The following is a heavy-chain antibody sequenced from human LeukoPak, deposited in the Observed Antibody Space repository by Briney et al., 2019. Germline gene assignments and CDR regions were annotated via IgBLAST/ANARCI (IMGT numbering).Heavy chain of an antibody. CDR2: IYYSGST. CDR1: GGSISSGDYY. Sequence: SETLSLTCTVSGGSISSGDYYWSWIRQPPGKGLEWIGYIYYSGSTYYNPSLKSRVTISVDTSKNQFSLNLNSVTAADTAVYYCAKYHSSGLDYWGQGILVTVSS. V-gene: IGHV4-30-4*01. J-gene: IGHJ4*02. CDR3: AKYHSSGLDY. D-gene: IGHD6-19*01.